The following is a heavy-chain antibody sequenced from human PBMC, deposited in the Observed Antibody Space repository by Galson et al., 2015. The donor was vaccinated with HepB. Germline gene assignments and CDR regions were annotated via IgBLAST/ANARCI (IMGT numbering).Heavy chain of an antibody. CDR1: GYSFTSYW. V-gene: IGHV5-51*01. CDR3: ARPQYYGSGSYSAFDI. Sequence: SGAEVKKPGESLKISCKGSGYSFTSYWIGWVRQMPGKGLEWMGIIYPGDSDTRYSPSFQGQVTISADESISTAYLQWSSLKASDTAMYYCARPQYYGSGSYSAFDIWGQGTMVTVSS. CDR2: IYPGDSDT. J-gene: IGHJ3*02. D-gene: IGHD3-10*01.